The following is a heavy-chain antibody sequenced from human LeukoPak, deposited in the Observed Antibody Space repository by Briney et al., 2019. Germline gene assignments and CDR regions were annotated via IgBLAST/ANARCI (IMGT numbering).Heavy chain of an antibody. V-gene: IGHV1-2*02. J-gene: IGHJ4*02. CDR1: GYTFTGYY. CDR3: ARVLGGEIQLWLRWYFDY. D-gene: IGHD5-18*01. Sequence: GASVKVSCKASGYTFTGYYMHWVRQAPGQGLEWMGWINPNSGGTNYAQKFQGRVTMTRDTSISTAYMELSRLRSDDTAVYYCARVLGGEIQLWLRWYFDYWGQGTLVTVSS. CDR2: INPNSGGT.